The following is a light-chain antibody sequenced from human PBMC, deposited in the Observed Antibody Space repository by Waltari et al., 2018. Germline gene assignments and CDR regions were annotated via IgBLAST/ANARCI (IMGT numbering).Light chain of an antibody. CDR1: QDISNK. Sequence: DFQMTQSPSSLSASVGDRVTITCQASQDISNKLNWYQQKPGQAPKLLIFDASNLEVGVPSRFSGSGSGTYFSLTISSLQPEDTATYYCEEYDYLPVTFGGGTKVEIK. CDR3: EEYDYLPVT. J-gene: IGKJ4*01. CDR2: DAS. V-gene: IGKV1-33*01.